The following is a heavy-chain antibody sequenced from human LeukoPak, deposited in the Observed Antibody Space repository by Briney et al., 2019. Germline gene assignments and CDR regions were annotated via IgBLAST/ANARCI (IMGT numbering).Heavy chain of an antibody. Sequence: GGSLRLSCAASGFTFSDYYMSWIRQAPGKGLEWVSYISSSGSTIYYADSVKGRFTISRDNAKNSLYLQMNSLKTEDTAVYYCTTGLNDDYVWGSYRYTGNYWGQGTLVTVSS. CDR1: GFTFSDYY. J-gene: IGHJ4*02. V-gene: IGHV3-11*01. CDR3: TTGLNDDYVWGSYRYTGNY. CDR2: ISSSGSTI. D-gene: IGHD3-16*02.